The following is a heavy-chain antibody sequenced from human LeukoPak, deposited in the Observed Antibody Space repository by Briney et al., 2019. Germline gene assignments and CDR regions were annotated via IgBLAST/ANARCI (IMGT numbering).Heavy chain of an antibody. CDR2: VHLDGRT. D-gene: IGHD3-3*01. V-gene: IGHV4-4*02. CDR1: GGSVINTNW. CDR3: AREGGFYRPLDY. Sequence: SGTLSLTCGVSGGSVINTNWWTWVRQPPGKGLEWIGEVHLDGRTNYNPSLESRLTMSVDVSENQLSLKLTSVTAADTAVYYCAREGGFYRPLDYSGQGTLVTVSS. J-gene: IGHJ4*02.